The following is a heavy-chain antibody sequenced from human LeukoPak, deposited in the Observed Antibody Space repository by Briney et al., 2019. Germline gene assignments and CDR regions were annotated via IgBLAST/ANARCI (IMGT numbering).Heavy chain of an antibody. CDR2: IHNDGST. D-gene: IGHD3-3*02. J-gene: IGHJ4*02. V-gene: IGHV3-53*01. CDR1: GFLFRNTY. Sequence: PGGSLRLSCAASGFLFRNTYMTWVRQAPGKGLEWVSVIHNDGSTYYADSVKGRFTVSRDNSKNMLFLRMNSLRVEDTAVYFCASLARDYWGQGTLVSVSS. CDR3: ASLARDY.